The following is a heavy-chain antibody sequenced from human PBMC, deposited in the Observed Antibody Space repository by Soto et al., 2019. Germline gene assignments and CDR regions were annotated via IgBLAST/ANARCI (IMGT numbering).Heavy chain of an antibody. Sequence: QVQLQQWGAGLLKPSETLSLTCAGYGGSFSGYYWSWIRQTPGKGLEWIGEINHSGGTNYNPSLKSRVSLSVDPSKTQFSRKLSSVTAADTAVYYCALCGSHNKYYYYGVDVWGQGTTVTVSS. V-gene: IGHV4-34*02. CDR1: GGSFSGYY. CDR2: INHSGGT. J-gene: IGHJ6*02. D-gene: IGHD1-26*01. CDR3: ALCGSHNKYYYYGVDV.